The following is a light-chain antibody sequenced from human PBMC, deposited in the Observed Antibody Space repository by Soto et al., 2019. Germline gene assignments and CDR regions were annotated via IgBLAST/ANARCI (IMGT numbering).Light chain of an antibody. Sequence: QSVLTQPASVSGSPEQSITISCTGTSSDLGAYNLVSWYQQHPGKAPRLIIYEGSKRPSGISHRFSGSKSDNTASLTISGLRAEYEAHYHCCSYAGSRTFVFGGGTMLTVL. V-gene: IGLV2-23*01. CDR3: CSYAGSRTFV. J-gene: IGLJ2*01. CDR2: EGS. CDR1: SSDLGAYNL.